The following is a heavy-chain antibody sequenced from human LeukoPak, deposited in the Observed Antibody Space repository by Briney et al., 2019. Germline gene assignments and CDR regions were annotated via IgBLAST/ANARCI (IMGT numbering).Heavy chain of an antibody. J-gene: IGHJ4*02. CDR2: IWYDGSNK. CDR3: ARARDGYRTDYFDY. V-gene: IGHV3-33*01. CDR1: GFTFSSYG. Sequence: QTGGSLRLSCAASGFTFSSYGMHWVRQAPGKGLEWVAVIWYDGSNKYYADSVKGRFTTSRDNSKNTLYLQMNSLRAEDTAVYYCARARDGYRTDYFDYWGQGTLVTVSS. D-gene: IGHD5-24*01.